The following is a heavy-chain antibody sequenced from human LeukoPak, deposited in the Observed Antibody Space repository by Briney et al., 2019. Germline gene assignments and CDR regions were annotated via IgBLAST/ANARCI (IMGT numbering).Heavy chain of an antibody. CDR2: SSSIGRTI. Sequence: GGSLTLSCAASGVTLSREEMNGVGQARGKGMEWSSYSSSIGRTIYYADSVKGRFTISRDQATNSLYLQMNSLRAEDTAVYYCARDSGVYYSYGMDVLGKGTTVTVSS. D-gene: IGHD3-16*01. CDR3: ARDSGVYYSYGMDV. CDR1: GVTLSREE. J-gene: IGHJ6*04. V-gene: IGHV3-48*03.